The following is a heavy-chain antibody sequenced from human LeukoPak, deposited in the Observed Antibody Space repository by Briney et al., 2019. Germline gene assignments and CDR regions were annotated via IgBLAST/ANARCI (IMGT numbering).Heavy chain of an antibody. Sequence: ETSETLSLTCTVSGGSISSYYWSWIRQPPGKGLEWIGYIYYSGSTNYNPSLKSRVTISVDTSKNQFSLKLSSVTAADTAVYYCARGLVLRFLEWAFDIWGQGTMVTVSS. CDR1: GGSISSYY. D-gene: IGHD3-3*01. J-gene: IGHJ3*02. CDR2: IYYSGST. V-gene: IGHV4-59*12. CDR3: ARGLVLRFLEWAFDI.